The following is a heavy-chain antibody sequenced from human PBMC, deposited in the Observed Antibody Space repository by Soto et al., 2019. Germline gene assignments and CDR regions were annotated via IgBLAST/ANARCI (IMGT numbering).Heavy chain of an antibody. CDR2: IWYDGSNK. CDR1: GFTFSSYG. D-gene: IGHD2-15*01. CDR3: ARDYCSGGSCYPGEGTRGYYFDY. Sequence: GGSLRLSCAASGFTFSSYGMHWVRQAPGKGLEWVAVIWYDGSNKYYADSGKGGFTISRDNSKNTLYLQMNSLRAEDTAVYYCARDYCSGGSCYPGEGTRGYYFDYWGQGTLVTVSS. J-gene: IGHJ4*02. V-gene: IGHV3-33*01.